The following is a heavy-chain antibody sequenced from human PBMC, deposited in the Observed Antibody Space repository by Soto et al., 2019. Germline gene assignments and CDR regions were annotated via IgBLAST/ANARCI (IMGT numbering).Heavy chain of an antibody. J-gene: IGHJ4*02. Sequence: PSETLSLTCAVYGGSFSGYYWSWIRQPPGKGLEWIGEINHSGSTNYNPSLKSRVTISVDTSKNQFSLKLSSVTAADTAVYYCARRVLRTYSSSCYFDYWGQGTLVTVSS. CDR1: GGSFSGYY. CDR3: ARRVLRTYSSSCYFDY. V-gene: IGHV4-34*01. CDR2: INHSGST. D-gene: IGHD6-6*01.